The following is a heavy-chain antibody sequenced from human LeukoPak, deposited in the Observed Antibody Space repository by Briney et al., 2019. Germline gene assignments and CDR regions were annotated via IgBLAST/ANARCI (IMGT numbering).Heavy chain of an antibody. V-gene: IGHV4-4*02. CDR3: ARGLLWFGEWAFDI. J-gene: IGHJ3*02. D-gene: IGHD3-10*01. CDR1: GGSISSSNW. Sequence: PSETLSLTCAVSGGSISSSNWWSWARQPPGKGLEWIGEIYHSGSTNYNPSLKSRVTISVDKSKNQFSLKLSSVTAADTAVYYCARGLLWFGEWAFDIWGQGTMVTVSS. CDR2: IYHSGST.